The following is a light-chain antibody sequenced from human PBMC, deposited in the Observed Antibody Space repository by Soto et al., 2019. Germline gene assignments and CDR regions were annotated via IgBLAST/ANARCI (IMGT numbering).Light chain of an antibody. Sequence: IVFTQSPRTLTLSPGERVTLACRASQTITPRLAWYQHKPGKAPMLLISGASNLESGVPVRFSGSGSGTDFTLTITSLQPEDFATYYCQQNDSSPLTFGQGTRVEIK. CDR3: QQNDSSPLT. J-gene: IGKJ5*01. V-gene: IGKV3-20*01. CDR1: QTITPR. CDR2: GAS.